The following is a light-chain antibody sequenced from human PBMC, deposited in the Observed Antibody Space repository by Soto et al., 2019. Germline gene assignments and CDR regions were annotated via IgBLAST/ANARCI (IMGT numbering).Light chain of an antibody. Sequence: DIQMTQSPSTLSASVGDRFTITCRSSQSISGYLAWYQQKPGKAPKLLIYDASSLESGVPSRFSGSASGTEFTLTISSLQPDDFATYYCQQYNTYPWTFGQGTTGDIK. V-gene: IGKV1-5*01. J-gene: IGKJ1*01. CDR3: QQYNTYPWT. CDR1: QSISGY. CDR2: DAS.